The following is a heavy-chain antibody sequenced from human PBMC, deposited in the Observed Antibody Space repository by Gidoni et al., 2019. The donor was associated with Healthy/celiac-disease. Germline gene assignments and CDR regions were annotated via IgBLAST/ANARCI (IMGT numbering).Heavy chain of an antibody. D-gene: IGHD3-10*01. Sequence: EVQLVESGGVVVQPGGSLRLSCAASGFTFDDYTMHWVRHAPGKGLEWVSLISWDGGSTYYADSVKGRFTISRDNSKNSLYLQMNSLRTEDTALYYCAKDLQTYYYGSGRNRYYYYYGMDVWGQGTTVTVSS. V-gene: IGHV3-43*01. CDR3: AKDLQTYYYGSGRNRYYYYYGMDV. J-gene: IGHJ6*02. CDR1: GFTFDDYT. CDR2: ISWDGGST.